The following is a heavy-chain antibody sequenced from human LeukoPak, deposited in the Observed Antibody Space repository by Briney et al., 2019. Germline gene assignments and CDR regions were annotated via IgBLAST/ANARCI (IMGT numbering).Heavy chain of an antibody. CDR2: VNPNSGGT. CDR1: GYAFTGYY. D-gene: IGHD5-24*01. Sequence: VKVSFKVSGYAFTGYYMHWVRPAPGQGLEWMGWVNPNSGGTNYSQKFQGRVTMTRDTSISTAYMELSRLRSDDTAVYYCARDWEMATISGYFDYWGQGTLVTVSS. CDR3: ARDWEMATISGYFDY. J-gene: IGHJ4*02. V-gene: IGHV1-2*02.